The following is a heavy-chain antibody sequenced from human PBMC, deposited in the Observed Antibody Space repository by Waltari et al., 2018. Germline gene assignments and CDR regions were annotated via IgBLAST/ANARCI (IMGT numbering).Heavy chain of an antibody. CDR1: GGSITTGYYS. Sequence: QVQLRESGPGVVKPLETLSLNCAVSGGSITTGYYSPWNWLRQPPGKGLEWIGFFQDRGKPKYNPSLKGRVAISIDTSKNQYSLRLTSVTVADTATYYCARGQWGAAGTQEWYYFDLWGRGTLVTVSS. V-gene: IGHV4-61*01. CDR2: FQDRGKP. CDR3: ARGQWGAAGTQEWYYFDL. J-gene: IGHJ2*01. D-gene: IGHD3-3*01.